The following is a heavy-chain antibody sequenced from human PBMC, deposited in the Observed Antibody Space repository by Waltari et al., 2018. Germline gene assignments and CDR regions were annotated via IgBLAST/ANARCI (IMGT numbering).Heavy chain of an antibody. CDR2: IYTSGST. V-gene: IGHV4-4*07. CDR3: ARDGLVPAAIPNWYFDL. J-gene: IGHJ2*01. Sequence: QVQLQESGPGLVKPSETLSLTCTVSGGSISSYYWSWIRQPAGKGLEWIGRIYTSGSTNYSPSLKSRCTMSVDTSKNQFSLKLSSVTAADTAVYYCARDGLVPAAIPNWYFDLWGRGTLVTVSS. CDR1: GGSISSYY. D-gene: IGHD2-2*01.